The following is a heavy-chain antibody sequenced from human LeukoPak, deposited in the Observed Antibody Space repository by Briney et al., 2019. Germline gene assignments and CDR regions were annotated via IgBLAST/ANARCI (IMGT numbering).Heavy chain of an antibody. Sequence: PGRSLRLSCAASGFTFSRYGMHWVRQAPGKGLEWVAVISYDGSNKYYADSVKGRFTISRDNAKNSLYLQMSSLRDEDTAVYYCARAAYASSPDYWGQGTLVTVSS. V-gene: IGHV3-30*03. CDR1: GFTFSRYG. CDR3: ARAAYASSPDY. J-gene: IGHJ4*02. D-gene: IGHD2-2*01. CDR2: ISYDGSNK.